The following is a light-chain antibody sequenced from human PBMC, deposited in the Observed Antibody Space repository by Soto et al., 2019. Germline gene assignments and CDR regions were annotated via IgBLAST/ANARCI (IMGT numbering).Light chain of an antibody. CDR3: SSQGGSSSFSMI. CDR2: EVN. Sequence: QSALTQPPSASGSPGQSVTISCTGTSSDVGNYNYVSWYQQYPGKAPKLMIYEVNKRPSGVPDRFSGSKSGNTASLTVSGLQAEDEADYYCSSQGGSSSFSMIFGGGTKVTVL. V-gene: IGLV2-8*01. CDR1: SSDVGNYNY. J-gene: IGLJ2*01.